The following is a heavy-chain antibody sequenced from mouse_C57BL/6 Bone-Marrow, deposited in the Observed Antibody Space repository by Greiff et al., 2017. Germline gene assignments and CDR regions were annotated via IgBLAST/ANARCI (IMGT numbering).Heavy chain of an antibody. CDR2: IHPNSGST. Sequence: QVQLQQPGAELVKPGASVKLSCKASGYTFTSYWMHWVKQRPGQGLEWIGMIHPNSGSTNYNEKFKNKATLTVDQSSSTAYMQLSSLTSDDSAVYYCARGDYYDSSLWYFDVWGTGTTVTVSS. CDR3: ARGDYYDSSLWYFDV. V-gene: IGHV1-64*01. J-gene: IGHJ1*03. D-gene: IGHD1-1*01. CDR1: GYTFTSYW.